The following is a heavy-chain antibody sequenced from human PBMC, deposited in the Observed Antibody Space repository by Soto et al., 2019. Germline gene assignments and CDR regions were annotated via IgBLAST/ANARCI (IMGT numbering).Heavy chain of an antibody. J-gene: IGHJ4*02. CDR3: AGTSIVGATTGPGGLFDY. D-gene: IGHD1-26*01. CDR2: IIPIFGTA. V-gene: IGHV1-69*06. CDR1: GGTFSSYA. Sequence: QVQLVQSGAEVKKPGSSVKVSCKASGGTFSSYAISWVRQAPGQGLEWMGGIIPIFGTANYAQKFQGRVTITADKSTSTAYMELSSLRSEDTAVYYCAGTSIVGATTGPGGLFDYWGQGTLVTVSS.